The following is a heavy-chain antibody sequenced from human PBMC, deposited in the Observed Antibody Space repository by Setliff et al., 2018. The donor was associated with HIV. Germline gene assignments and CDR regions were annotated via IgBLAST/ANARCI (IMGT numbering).Heavy chain of an antibody. CDR1: RDSIRNGAYY. CDR3: ARGGTVSADFDS. CDR2: IYYSGSA. J-gene: IGHJ4*02. V-gene: IGHV4-39*07. D-gene: IGHD6-19*01. Sequence: PSETLSLTCTVSRDSIRNGAYYWGWIRQPPGKGLEWIGSIYYSGSAYYNPSFKSRVTLSDDTSENQFSLRLSSVTAADTAVYFCARGGTVSADFDSWGQGTLVTVSS.